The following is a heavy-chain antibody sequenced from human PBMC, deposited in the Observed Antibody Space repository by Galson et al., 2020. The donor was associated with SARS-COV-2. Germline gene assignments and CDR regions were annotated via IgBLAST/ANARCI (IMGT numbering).Heavy chain of an antibody. CDR3: ARCGYSIREGYYYYGMDV. CDR1: GGTFISYA. CDR2: IIPIFGTA. V-gene: IGHV1-69*13. J-gene: IGHJ6*02. Sequence: SVKVSCKASGGTFISYAISWVRQAPGQGLEWMGGIIPIFGTANYAQKFQGRVTITADESTSTAYMELSSLRSEDTAVYYCARCGYSIREGYYYYGMDVWGQGTTVTVSS. D-gene: IGHD6-13*01.